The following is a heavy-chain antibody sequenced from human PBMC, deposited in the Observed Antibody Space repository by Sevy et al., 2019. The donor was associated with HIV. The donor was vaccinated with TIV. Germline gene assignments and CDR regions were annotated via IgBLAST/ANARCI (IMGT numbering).Heavy chain of an antibody. D-gene: IGHD3-10*01. V-gene: IGHV4-30-2*01. CDR3: ARAAGGGVFDY. CDR1: GDSISSGGYA. CDR2: IYHSWST. Sequence: SETLSLTCAVSGDSISSGGYAWSWIRQPPGKGLEWIGNIYHSWSTYYNPSLKSRVTISVDRSKNQFSLKLSSVTAADTAVYYCARAAGGGVFDYWGQRTLVTVSS. J-gene: IGHJ4*02.